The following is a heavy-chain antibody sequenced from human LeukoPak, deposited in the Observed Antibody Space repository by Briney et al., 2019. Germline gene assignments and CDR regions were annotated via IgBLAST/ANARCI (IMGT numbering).Heavy chain of an antibody. CDR3: ARDRGYYYDSSGYYYYY. CDR2: IKQDGSEK. J-gene: IGHJ4*02. V-gene: IGHV3-7*01. D-gene: IGHD3-22*01. Sequence: GGSLRLSCAASGFTFSSYWMSWVRQAPGKGLEGVAHIKQDGSEKYYVDSVKGRFTISRDNAKNSLYLQMNSLRAEDTAVYYCARDRGYYYDSSGYYYYYWGQGTLVTVSS. CDR1: GFTFSSYW.